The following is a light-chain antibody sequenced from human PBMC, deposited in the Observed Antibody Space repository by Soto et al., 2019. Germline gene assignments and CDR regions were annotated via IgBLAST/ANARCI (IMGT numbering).Light chain of an antibody. CDR3: AAWDDSLNGREV. Sequence: QSVLTQPPSASGTPGQRVTISCSGSSSNIGRNTVNWYQQLPGTAPKLLIYSNNQRPSGVPDRFSGSKSGTSASLAISGLXXXXXXXXYCAAWDDSLNGREVFGGGTKLTV. V-gene: IGLV1-44*01. J-gene: IGLJ2*01. CDR1: SSNIGRNT. CDR2: SNN.